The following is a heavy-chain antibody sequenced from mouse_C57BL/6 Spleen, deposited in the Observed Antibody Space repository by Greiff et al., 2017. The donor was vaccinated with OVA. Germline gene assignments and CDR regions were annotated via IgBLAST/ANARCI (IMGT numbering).Heavy chain of an antibody. Sequence: VQLQQPGAELVKPGASVKLSCKASGYTFTSYWMHWVKQRPGQGLEWIGMIHPNSGSTNYNEKFKSKATLTVDKSSSTAYMQLSSLTSEDSAVYYCARSRAATVVAPDYWGQGTTLTVSS. CDR1: GYTFTSYW. CDR3: ARSRAATVVAPDY. J-gene: IGHJ2*01. V-gene: IGHV1-64*01. D-gene: IGHD1-1*01. CDR2: IHPNSGST.